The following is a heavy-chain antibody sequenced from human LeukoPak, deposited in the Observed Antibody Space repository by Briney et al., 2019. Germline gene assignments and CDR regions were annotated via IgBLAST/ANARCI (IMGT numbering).Heavy chain of an antibody. D-gene: IGHD3-10*01. J-gene: IGHJ5*02. Sequence: SETLSLTCTVSGGSISPYFWSWMRQTPGKGLEWIGYISYTGSTNYNPALKSRVTISVDTSKNQFSLQLTSVTAADTAVYYCARDDYRGVTNFDPWGQGTLVTVSS. CDR2: ISYTGST. CDR1: GGSISPYF. CDR3: ARDDYRGVTNFDP. V-gene: IGHV4-59*01.